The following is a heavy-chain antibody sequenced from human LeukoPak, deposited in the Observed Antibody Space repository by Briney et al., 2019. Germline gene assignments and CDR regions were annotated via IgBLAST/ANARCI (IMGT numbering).Heavy chain of an antibody. CDR1: GDSVSSNSAV. D-gene: IGHD1-26*01. V-gene: IGHV6-1*01. Sequence: SQTLSLTCDISGDSVSSNSAVWNWIRQSPSRGLEWLGKTYYRSKWRDDSAVSVRGRVTITPDTSKNQFSLQLSSMTPGDTAVYYCARSGRYTFDYWGQGILVTVSS. CDR3: ARSGRYTFDY. J-gene: IGHJ4*02. CDR2: TYYRSKWRD.